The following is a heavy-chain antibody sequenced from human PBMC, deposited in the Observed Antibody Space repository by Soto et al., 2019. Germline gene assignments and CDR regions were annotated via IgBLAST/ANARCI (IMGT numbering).Heavy chain of an antibody. Sequence: SETLSLTCTVSGGSISSYYWSWIRQPPGKGLEWIGYIYYSGSTNYNPSVKSRVTISVDTTKNQFSLKLSSVTAADTAVYYCARVTMVAATNWFDPWGQGTLVTVSS. CDR2: IYYSGST. CDR3: ARVTMVAATNWFDP. V-gene: IGHV4-59*01. CDR1: GGSISSYY. D-gene: IGHD2-15*01. J-gene: IGHJ5*02.